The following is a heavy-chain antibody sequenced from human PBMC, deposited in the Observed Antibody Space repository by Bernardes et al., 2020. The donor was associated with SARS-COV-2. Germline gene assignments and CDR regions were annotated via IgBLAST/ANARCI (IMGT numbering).Heavy chain of an antibody. V-gene: IGHV3-9*01. D-gene: IGHD2-21*01. CDR3: AKAVMATIGHRAPDGFDV. CDR2: VSWSSAKI. J-gene: IGHJ3*01. Sequence: GGSLRLSRAASGFAFDDHAMHWVRQAPGKGLEWVSGVSWSSAKIGYADSEKGRFTTARDNAKNSLYLQMNSLRAEDTALYYCAKAVMATIGHRAPDGFDVWGQGTMVTVSS. CDR1: GFAFDDHA.